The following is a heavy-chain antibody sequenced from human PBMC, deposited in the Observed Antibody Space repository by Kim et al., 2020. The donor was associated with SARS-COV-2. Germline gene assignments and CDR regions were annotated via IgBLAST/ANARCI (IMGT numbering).Heavy chain of an antibody. CDR2: IIISSSYT. Sequence: GGSLRLSCAASGFTFSDYYMSWIRQAPGNGLEWVSYIIISSSYTNYADSVKGRFTISRDNAKNSLYLQMNSLIAEDTAVYYCARVGYDYVWGSYRAYYY. CDR1: GFTFSDYY. D-gene: IGHD3-16*02. J-gene: IGHJ6*01. V-gene: IGHV3-11*05. CDR3: ARVGYDYVWGSYRAYYY.